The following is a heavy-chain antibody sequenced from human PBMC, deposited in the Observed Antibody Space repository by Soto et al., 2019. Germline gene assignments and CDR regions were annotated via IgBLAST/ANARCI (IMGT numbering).Heavy chain of an antibody. D-gene: IGHD3-10*01. J-gene: IGHJ4*02. Sequence: QIHLVQSGSEVKKPGASVKVSCKASGFTFTSFGISWVRQAPGQGLEWMGWISAYNGDTDIAQRVQGRVTLTTDTSTNTAYRELGRVRSDETGVYYCARDKMVYTYGWGTFDYWGQGTVVTVPS. CDR3: ARDKMVYTYGWGTFDY. CDR1: GFTFTSFG. CDR2: ISAYNGDT. V-gene: IGHV1-18*04.